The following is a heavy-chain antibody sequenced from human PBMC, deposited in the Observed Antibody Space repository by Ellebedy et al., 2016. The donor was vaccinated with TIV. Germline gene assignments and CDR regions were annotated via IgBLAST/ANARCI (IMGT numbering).Heavy chain of an antibody. J-gene: IGHJ4*02. CDR2: INHSGST. CDR3: AREQWQGT. V-gene: IGHV4-34*01. CDR1: GGSFSDYY. D-gene: IGHD6-19*01. Sequence: SETLSLTXAVYGGSFSDYYWTWIRQPPGKGLEWIGEINHSGSTNYNTALKSRVTISVDTSKNQFSLKLNSVTAADTAVYYCAREQWQGTWGQGTLVTVSS.